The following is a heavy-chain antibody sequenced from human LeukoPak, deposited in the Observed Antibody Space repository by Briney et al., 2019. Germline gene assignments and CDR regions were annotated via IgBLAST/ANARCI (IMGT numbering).Heavy chain of an antibody. D-gene: IGHD3-3*01. CDR1: GGSISSYY. CDR2: IYYSGST. V-gene: IGHV4-59*01. Sequence: SETLSLTCTVSGGSISSYYWSWIRQPPGKGLEWIGYIYYSGSTNYNPSLKSRVTISVDTSKNQFSLKLSSVTAADTAVYYCARAGLRFLEWSNFDYWGQGTLVTVSS. J-gene: IGHJ4*02. CDR3: ARAGLRFLEWSNFDY.